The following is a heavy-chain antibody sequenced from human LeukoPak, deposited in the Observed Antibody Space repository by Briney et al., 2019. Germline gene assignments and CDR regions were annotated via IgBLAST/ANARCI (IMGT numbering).Heavy chain of an antibody. CDR2: IKQDGSEK. J-gene: IGHJ6*02. CDR3: AREHHTTLYGMDV. Sequence: GSLRLSCAASGFTLSSYWMSWVRQAPGKGREGVANIKQDGSEKSYVDSVKGRFTISRDNAKNSLYLQMNSLRAEDTAVYYCAREHHTTLYGMDVWGQGTTVTVSS. D-gene: IGHD1-1*01. CDR1: GFTLSSYW. V-gene: IGHV3-7*01.